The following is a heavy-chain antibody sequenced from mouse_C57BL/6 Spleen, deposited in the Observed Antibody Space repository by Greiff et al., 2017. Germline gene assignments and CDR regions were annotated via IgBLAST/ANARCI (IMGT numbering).Heavy chain of an antibody. CDR3: ANSKCAMDC. V-gene: IGHV1-54*01. J-gene: IGHJ4*01. CDR2: INPGSGGT. Sequence: VQLQQSGAELVRPGTSVKVSCKASGYAFTNYLIEWVKQRPGQGLEWIGVINPGSGGTNYNEKFKGKATLTADKSSSTAYMQLSSLTSEDSAVYVCANSKCAMDCWGKGTSVTVSS. D-gene: IGHD2-5*01. CDR1: GYAFTNYL.